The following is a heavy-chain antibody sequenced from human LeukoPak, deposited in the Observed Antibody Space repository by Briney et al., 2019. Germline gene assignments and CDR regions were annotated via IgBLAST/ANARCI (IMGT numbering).Heavy chain of an antibody. CDR1: GGSISSYY. CDR2: IYYSGST. J-gene: IGHJ4*02. CDR3: ASSYFTVTTGPYFDY. Sequence: SETLSLTCTVSGGSISSYYWSWIRQPPGKGLEWIGYIYYSGSTNYNPSLKSRVTIPVDTSKNQFSLKLSSVTAADTAVYYCASSYFTVTTGPYFDYWGQGTLVTVSS. D-gene: IGHD4-17*01. V-gene: IGHV4-59*08.